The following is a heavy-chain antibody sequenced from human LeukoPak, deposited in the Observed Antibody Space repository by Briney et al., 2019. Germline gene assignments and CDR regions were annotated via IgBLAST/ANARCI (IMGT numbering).Heavy chain of an antibody. CDR2: IYPGVSNT. Sequence: GESLKISCKGSGYSFTTYWSGWVRQMPGKGLGWLGVIYPGVSNTRYSTCFQGRVTISADKSITTAYLQWSSRKASDTPMFSCERNRITMVRGVIQEGPRDYWGQGTLVTVSS. V-gene: IGHV5-51*01. CDR1: GYSFTTYW. J-gene: IGHJ4*02. D-gene: IGHD3-10*01. CDR3: ERNRITMVRGVIQEGPRDY.